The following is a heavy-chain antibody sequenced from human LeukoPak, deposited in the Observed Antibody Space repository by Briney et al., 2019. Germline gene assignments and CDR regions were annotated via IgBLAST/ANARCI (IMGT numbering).Heavy chain of an antibody. CDR2: INWNGGST. CDR1: GFTFDDYG. CDR3: ARVGTYYDILAGYYSTYFDY. Sequence: GGSLRLSCAASGFTFDDYGMSWVRQAPGKGLEWVSGINWNGGSTGYADSVKGRFTISRDNAKNSLYLQMNSLRAEDTALYYCARVGTYYDILAGYYSTYFDYWGQGTLVTVSS. V-gene: IGHV3-20*04. J-gene: IGHJ4*02. D-gene: IGHD3-9*01.